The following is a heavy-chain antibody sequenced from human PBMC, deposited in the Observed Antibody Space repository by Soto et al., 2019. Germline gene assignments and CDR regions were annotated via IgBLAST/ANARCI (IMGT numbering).Heavy chain of an antibody. CDR2: IYYSGST. Sequence: QVQLQESGPGLVKPSQTLSLTCTVSGGSISSGDYYWSWIRQHPGKGLEWIGYIYYSGSTYYNQSLNSRVTISVYTSKNQFSLKLSSVTAADTAVYYCARWWSGSRQGFDPWGQGTLVTVSS. J-gene: IGHJ5*02. D-gene: IGHD3-3*01. CDR3: ARWWSGSRQGFDP. V-gene: IGHV4-31*03. CDR1: GGSISSGDYY.